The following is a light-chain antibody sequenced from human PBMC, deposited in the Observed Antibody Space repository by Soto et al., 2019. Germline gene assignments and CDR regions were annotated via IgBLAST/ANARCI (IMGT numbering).Light chain of an antibody. CDR2: LND. CDR3: AEWDDSMNAI. CDR1: FSNIGDNA. J-gene: IGLJ1*01. V-gene: IGLV1-44*01. Sequence: SLLTHAPSLCATPGQRFNISCSGSFSNIGDNAVNWYQQLPGAAPKLLIYLNDQRTSGVPDRFSGSKYGTSAFLAISGLQSEDEADYYCAEWDDSMNAIFGNGNKVTV.